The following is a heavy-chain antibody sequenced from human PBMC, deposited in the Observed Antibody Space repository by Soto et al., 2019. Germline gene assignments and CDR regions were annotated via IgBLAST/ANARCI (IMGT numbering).Heavy chain of an antibody. CDR2: IYSGDYT. D-gene: IGHD6-6*01. CDR3: ARDRSTSSCHYFDY. J-gene: IGHJ4*02. V-gene: IGHV3-53*01. CDR1: GFTVSSNY. Sequence: GGSLRLSCAASGFTVSSNYMSWVRQAPGKGLEWVSLIYSGDYTYYADSVKGRFTISRDRSKNTLYLHMSSLRAEDTAVYYCARDRSTSSCHYFDYWGQGTLVTVS.